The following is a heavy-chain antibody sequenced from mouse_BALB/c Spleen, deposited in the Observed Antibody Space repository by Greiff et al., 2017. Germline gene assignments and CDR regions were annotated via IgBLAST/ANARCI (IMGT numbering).Heavy chain of an antibody. V-gene: IGHV14-3*02. Sequence: VQLQQSGAELVKPGASVKLSCTASGFNIKDSYMHWVKQRPEQGLEWIGRIDPANGNTKYDPKFQGKATITADTSSNTAYLQLSSLTSEDTAVYCCALAGSEYFDVWGAGTTVTVSS. CDR3: ALAGSEYFDV. D-gene: IGHD4-1*01. CDR1: GFNIKDSY. J-gene: IGHJ1*01. CDR2: IDPANGNT.